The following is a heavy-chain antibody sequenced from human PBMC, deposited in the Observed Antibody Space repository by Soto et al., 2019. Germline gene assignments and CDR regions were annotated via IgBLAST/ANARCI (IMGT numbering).Heavy chain of an antibody. CDR3: TRAYGAETFDF. CDR2: IRNEATGGTT. CDR1: GFIFDDYA. D-gene: IGHD3-10*01. Sequence: LRLSCTTSGFIFDDYAMTWVRQAPGKGLEFVAQIRNEATGGTTEYAASVRGRFTISRDDSKRIAYMELSSLRSDDTATYYCTRAYGAETFDFWGQGTRVTVSS. J-gene: IGHJ5*01. V-gene: IGHV3-49*04.